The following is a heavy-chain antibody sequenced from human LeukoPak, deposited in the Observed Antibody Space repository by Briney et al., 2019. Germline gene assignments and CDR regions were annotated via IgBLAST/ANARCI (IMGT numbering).Heavy chain of an antibody. D-gene: IGHD1-26*01. CDR3: ARWELSLLSD. V-gene: IGHV3-30-3*01. J-gene: IGHJ4*02. Sequence: GGSLRLSCAASGFTFSSYAMHWVRQAPGKGLEWVAVISYDGSNKYYADSVKGRFTISRDNSKNTLHLQMNSLRAEDTAVYYCARWELSLLSDWGQGTLVTVSS. CDR1: GFTFSSYA. CDR2: ISYDGSNK.